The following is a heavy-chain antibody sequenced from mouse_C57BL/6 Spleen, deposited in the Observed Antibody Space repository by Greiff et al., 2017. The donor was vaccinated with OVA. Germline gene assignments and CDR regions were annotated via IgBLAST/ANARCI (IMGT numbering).Heavy chain of an antibody. CDR3: ARGITTVVADYYAMDY. J-gene: IGHJ4*01. Sequence: EVQLQQSEPELVKPGASVKISCKASGYTFTDYYMNWVKQSHGKSLEWIGDINPNNGGTSYNQKFKGKATLTVDKSSSTAYMELRSLTSEDSAVYYCARGITTVVADYYAMDYWGQGTSVTVSS. V-gene: IGHV1-26*01. CDR1: GYTFTDYY. D-gene: IGHD1-1*01. CDR2: INPNNGGT.